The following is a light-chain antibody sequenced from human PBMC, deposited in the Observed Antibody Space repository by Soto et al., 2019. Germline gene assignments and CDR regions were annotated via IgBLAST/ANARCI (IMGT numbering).Light chain of an antibody. CDR2: AAS. Sequence: AIRMTQSPSSLSASTGDRVTITCRASQGISSYLAWYQQKPGKAPKLLIYAASTLQSGVPSRFRGSGYGTDLTLTISCMQSEDFETYYCQQYYSYTLTFGQGTKVDIK. V-gene: IGKV1-8*01. CDR1: QGISSY. CDR3: QQYYSYTLT. J-gene: IGKJ1*01.